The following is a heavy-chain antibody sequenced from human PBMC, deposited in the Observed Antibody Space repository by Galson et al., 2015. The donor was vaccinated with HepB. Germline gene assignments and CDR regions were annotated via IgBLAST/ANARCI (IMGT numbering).Heavy chain of an antibody. CDR1: GYTFTNYG. Sequence: SVKVSCKASGYTFTNYGISWVRQAPGQGLEWMAWISGYSGNTNYAQKFQGRVTMTTVTSTSTAYMELRSLTSDDTAVYYCATARYSTSPPDNWGQGTLVTVSS. CDR2: ISGYSGNT. CDR3: ATARYSTSPPDN. D-gene: IGHD1-26*01. J-gene: IGHJ4*02. V-gene: IGHV1-18*01.